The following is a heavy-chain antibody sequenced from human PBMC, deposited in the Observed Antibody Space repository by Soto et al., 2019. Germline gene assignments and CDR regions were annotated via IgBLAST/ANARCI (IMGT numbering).Heavy chain of an antibody. Sequence: QVQLQESGPGLVKPSQTLSLTCTVSGGSISSGGYYWSWIRQHPGKGLEWLGYIYYRGSTYYNPSLKSRVTISVDKAKDQFSLELSSVTAADTAVYYCARGSRIAGSYWGQGTLVTVSS. CDR3: ARGSRIAGSY. J-gene: IGHJ4*02. D-gene: IGHD6-13*01. CDR1: GGSISSGGYY. V-gene: IGHV4-31*03. CDR2: IYYRGST.